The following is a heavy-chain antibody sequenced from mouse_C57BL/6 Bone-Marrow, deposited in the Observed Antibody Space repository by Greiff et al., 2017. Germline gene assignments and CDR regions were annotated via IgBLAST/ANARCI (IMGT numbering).Heavy chain of an antibody. J-gene: IGHJ2*01. CDR3: AIGVVDYGNYYYFDY. CDR1: GYTFTSYW. D-gene: IGHD2-1*01. Sequence: QVQLQQPGAELVKPGASVKVSCKASGYTFTSYWMHWVKQRPGQGLEWIGRIHPSDSDTNYNQKFKGKATLTVAKPSRTAYMQLSSLTSEDSAVYYCAIGVVDYGNYYYFDYWGQGTTLTVSS. CDR2: IHPSDSDT. V-gene: IGHV1-74*01.